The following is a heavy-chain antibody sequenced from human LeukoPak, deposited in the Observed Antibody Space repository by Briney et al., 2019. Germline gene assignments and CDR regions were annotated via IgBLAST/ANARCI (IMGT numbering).Heavy chain of an antibody. CDR3: AKEVDCPSDCLFFHS. J-gene: IGHJ4*02. CDR2: INRRGHT. V-gene: IGHV3-43*01. CDR1: GSTFDRFT. Sequence: GGSLRLSCAASGSTFDRFTIPWVRQTPGKGLEWVSLINRRGHTFYADSVKGRFTISRDNSRNSVFLQMNSLRPEDTALYHCAKEVDCPSDCLFFHSWGQGTLVTVSS. D-gene: IGHD2-21*02.